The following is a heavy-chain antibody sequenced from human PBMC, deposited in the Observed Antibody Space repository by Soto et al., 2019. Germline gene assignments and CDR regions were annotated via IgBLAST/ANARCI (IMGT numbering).Heavy chain of an antibody. Sequence: QLQLQESGPGLVKPSETLSLTCTVSGGSISSSSYYWGWIRQPPGKGLEWIGSIYYSGSTYYKPSLKSRVTISVDASKNQFSLKLSSVTAADTAVYYCARRLYSSWYLDAFDVWGQGTMVSVSS. CDR2: IYYSGST. CDR1: GGSISSSSYY. J-gene: IGHJ3*01. CDR3: ARRLYSSWYLDAFDV. V-gene: IGHV4-39*01. D-gene: IGHD6-13*01.